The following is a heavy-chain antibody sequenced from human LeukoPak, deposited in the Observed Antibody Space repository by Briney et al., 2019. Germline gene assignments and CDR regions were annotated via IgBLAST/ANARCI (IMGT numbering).Heavy chain of an antibody. Sequence: GGSLRLSCAASGFPFSSYWMHWVRQVPGKGLVWVSRINGDGSSTSYADSVKGRFTISRDNAKNTLYLQMNGLRAEDTAVYYCARDGDSSGYYVNFDYWGQGTLVTVSA. J-gene: IGHJ4*02. CDR1: GFPFSSYW. V-gene: IGHV3-74*01. CDR3: ARDGDSSGYYVNFDY. D-gene: IGHD3-22*01. CDR2: INGDGSST.